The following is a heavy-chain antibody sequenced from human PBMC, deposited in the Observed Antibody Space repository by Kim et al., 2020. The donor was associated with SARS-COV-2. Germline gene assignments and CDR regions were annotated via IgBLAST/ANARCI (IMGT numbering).Heavy chain of an antibody. J-gene: IGHJ4*02. Sequence: NPTLKSRVTLSVGTSTNQFSLKLSSVTAADTAVYYCANGGNYCSGGSCFDYWGQGTLVTVSS. V-gene: IGHV4-34*01. CDR3: ANGGNYCSGGSCFDY. D-gene: IGHD2-15*01.